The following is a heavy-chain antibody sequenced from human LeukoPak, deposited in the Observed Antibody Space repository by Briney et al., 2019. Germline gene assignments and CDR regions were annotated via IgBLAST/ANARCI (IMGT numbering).Heavy chain of an antibody. CDR3: ARPVSGSPRRGAFDI. J-gene: IGHJ3*02. Sequence: PSETLSLTCTVSGGSISSSSYYWGWIRQPPGKGLEWIGSIYFSGSTYYNPSLKSRVTISVDTSKNQFSLKLSSVTAADTAMYYCARPVSGSPRRGAFDIWGQGTMVTVSS. V-gene: IGHV4-39*07. D-gene: IGHD1-26*01. CDR2: IYFSGST. CDR1: GGSISSSSYY.